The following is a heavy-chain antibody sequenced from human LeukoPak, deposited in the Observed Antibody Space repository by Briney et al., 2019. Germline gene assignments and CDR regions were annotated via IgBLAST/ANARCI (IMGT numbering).Heavy chain of an antibody. CDR3: ARDEGYSYGPGSFDY. Sequence: ASVKVSCKASGYIFTRYGISWVRQAPGQGLEWMGWISAYNGNTNYAQKLQGRVTMTTDTSTSTAYMELRSLRSDDTAVYYCARDEGYSYGPGSFDYWGQGTLVTVSS. J-gene: IGHJ4*02. V-gene: IGHV1-18*01. D-gene: IGHD5-18*01. CDR2: ISAYNGNT. CDR1: GYIFTRYG.